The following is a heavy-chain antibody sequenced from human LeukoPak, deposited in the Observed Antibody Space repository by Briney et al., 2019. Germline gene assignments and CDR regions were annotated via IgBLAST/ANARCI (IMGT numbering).Heavy chain of an antibody. CDR2: ISTYNGNT. CDR1: GYTFTSYG. J-gene: IGHJ4*02. V-gene: IGHV1-18*04. CDR3: ARGGRLGELFSPDY. Sequence: VASVKVSCKASGYTFTSYGITWVRQAPGQGLEWMGWISTYNGNTNYAQNLQGRVTMTTDTSTSTAYMELRSLRSDDTAVYYWARGGRLGELFSPDYWGQGTLVTVSS. D-gene: IGHD3-16*01.